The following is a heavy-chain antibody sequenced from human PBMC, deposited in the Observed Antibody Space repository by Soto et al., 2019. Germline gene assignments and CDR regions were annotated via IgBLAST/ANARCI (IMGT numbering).Heavy chain of an antibody. D-gene: IGHD5-12*01. CDR2: ISYSGSA. Sequence: ETLSLTCTVSGDSMSNYYWSWIRQPPGKGLEWIGYISYSGSANYNPSLKSRVTISVDTSKNHFSLKLSSVTAADTAVYYCARFGWLRNVAFDIWGRGTMVTVSS. CDR1: GDSMSNYY. J-gene: IGHJ3*02. CDR3: ARFGWLRNVAFDI. V-gene: IGHV4-59*01.